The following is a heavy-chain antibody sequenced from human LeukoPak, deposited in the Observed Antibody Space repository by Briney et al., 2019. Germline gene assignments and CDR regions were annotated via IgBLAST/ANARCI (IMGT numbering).Heavy chain of an antibody. CDR3: AKDPRGQLLPNFYSYYYGMDV. CDR2: IYYSGST. Sequence: SETLSLTCTVSGGSISSSSYYWGWIRQPPGKGLEWIGSIYYSGSTYYNPSLKSRVTISVDTSKNQFSLKLSSVTAADTAVYYCAKDPRGQLLPNFYSYYYGMDVWGQGTTVTVSS. CDR1: GGSISSSSYY. D-gene: IGHD2-15*01. J-gene: IGHJ6*02. V-gene: IGHV4-39*07.